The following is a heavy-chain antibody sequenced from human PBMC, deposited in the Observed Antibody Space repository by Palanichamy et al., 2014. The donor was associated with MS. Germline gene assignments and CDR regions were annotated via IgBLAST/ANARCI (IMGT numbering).Heavy chain of an antibody. V-gene: IGHV4-39*07. CDR2: IYYTGST. J-gene: IGHJ4*02. Sequence: QLQLQESGPGLVKPSETLSLTCTVTGGSIRSNDFYWGWIRQPPGKGLEWIGNIYYTGSTYCNPSLKSRVTISMDTSKNQFSLKLTSLTAADTAVFYCATVGSSSWSVDYWGQGTLVTVSS. CDR1: GGSIRSNDFY. CDR3: ATVGSSSWSVDY. D-gene: IGHD6-13*01.